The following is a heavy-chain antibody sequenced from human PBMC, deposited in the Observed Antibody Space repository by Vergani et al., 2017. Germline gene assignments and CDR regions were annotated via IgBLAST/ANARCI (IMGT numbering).Heavy chain of an antibody. CDR1: GFTFSSYS. CDR2: ISSSSSYI. CDR3: ARVGIAVAGSRGAFDI. J-gene: IGHJ3*02. Sequence: VQLVESGGGLVKPGGSLRLSCAASGFTFSSYSMNWVRQAPGKGLEWVSSISSSSSYIYYADSVKGRFTISRDNAKNSLYLQMNSLRAEDTAVYYCARVGIAVAGSRGAFDIWGQGTTVTVSS. V-gene: IGHV3-21*01. D-gene: IGHD6-19*01.